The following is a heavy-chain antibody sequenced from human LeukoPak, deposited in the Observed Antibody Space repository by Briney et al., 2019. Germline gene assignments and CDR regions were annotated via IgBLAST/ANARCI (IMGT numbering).Heavy chain of an antibody. J-gene: IGHJ6*02. CDR2: IIPIFGTA. CDR1: GGTFSNYA. Sequence: SVKVSCKASGGTFSNYAISWVRQAPGQGLEWMGGIIPIFGTANYAQKFQGRVTITADESTSTAYMELSSLRSEDTAVYYCARVTFRANSHYYYYGMDVWGQGTTVTVSS. D-gene: IGHD4-23*01. V-gene: IGHV1-69*01. CDR3: ARVTFRANSHYYYYGMDV.